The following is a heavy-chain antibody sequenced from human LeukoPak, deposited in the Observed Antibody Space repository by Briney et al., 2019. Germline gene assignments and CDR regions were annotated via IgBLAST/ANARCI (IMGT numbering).Heavy chain of an antibody. CDR3: ARVAYYYDSAGLYLNYFYGMDV. V-gene: IGHV1-8*01. CDR1: GYTFTSYD. J-gene: IGHJ6*02. Sequence: ASVKVSCKASGYTFTSYDINWMRQATGQGLEWMGWMSPNSGNTGYAQKFQGRVTMTRDTSISTAYMELSSLRSEDTAVYYCARVAYYYDSAGLYLNYFYGMDVWGQGTTVTVSS. CDR2: MSPNSGNT. D-gene: IGHD3-22*01.